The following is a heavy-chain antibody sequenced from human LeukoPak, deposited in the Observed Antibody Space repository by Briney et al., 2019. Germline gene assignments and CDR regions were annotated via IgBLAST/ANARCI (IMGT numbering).Heavy chain of an antibody. J-gene: IGHJ4*02. CDR2: ISYDAYDK. V-gene: IGHV3-30*18. Sequence: PGGSLRLSCEASGFTFSTYGMHWVRQAPGKGLEWVAIISYDAYDKYYADSVKGRFTISRDNSKDTLYLQMNSLRAEDTAVYYCAKYFYGWGSYINYFDYWGRGTLVTVSS. D-gene: IGHD3-10*01. CDR1: GFTFSTYG. CDR3: AKYFYGWGSYINYFDY.